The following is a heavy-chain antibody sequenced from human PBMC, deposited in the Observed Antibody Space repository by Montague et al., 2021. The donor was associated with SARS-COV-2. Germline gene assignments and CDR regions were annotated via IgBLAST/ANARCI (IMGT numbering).Heavy chain of an antibody. V-gene: IGHV4-31*03. J-gene: IGHJ4*02. Sequence: TLSLTCTVSGGSISSGGNYWSWIRKNPGKGLEWIGYIYYSGSTYYNPSLKSRVTISVDTSKNQFSLKLSSVTAADTAVYYCARASGKKTIFGVVISYFDYWGQGTLVTVSS. CDR2: IYYSGST. CDR3: ARASGKKTIFGVVISYFDY. D-gene: IGHD3-3*01. CDR1: GGSISSGGNY.